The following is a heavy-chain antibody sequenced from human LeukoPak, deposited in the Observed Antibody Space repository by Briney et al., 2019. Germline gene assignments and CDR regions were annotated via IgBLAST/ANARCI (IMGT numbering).Heavy chain of an antibody. Sequence: GGSLRLSCAASGFTFSSYAMSWVRQAPGKGLEWVSAISGSGGSTYYADSVKGRFTISRDNSKNTLYLQMNSLRAEDTAVYYCAKDQDDYDILTGYYSDYWGQGTLVTVSS. D-gene: IGHD3-9*01. V-gene: IGHV3-23*01. J-gene: IGHJ4*02. CDR1: GFTFSSYA. CDR3: AKDQDDYDILTGYYSDY. CDR2: ISGSGGST.